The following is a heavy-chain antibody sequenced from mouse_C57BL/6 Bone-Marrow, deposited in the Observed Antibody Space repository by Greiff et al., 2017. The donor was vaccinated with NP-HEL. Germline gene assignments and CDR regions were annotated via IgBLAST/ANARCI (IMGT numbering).Heavy chain of an antibody. CDR1: GYTFPEYT. J-gene: IGHJ2*01. V-gene: IGHV1-62-2*01. Sequence: QVQLQQSGAELVKPGASVKLSCKASGYTFPEYTIHWVKQRSGQGLEWIGWFYPGSGSIKYNEKFKDKATLTADKSSSTVYMELSRLTSEDSAVYFCARHEVNYGSSLYYFDYWGQGTTLTVSS. CDR3: ARHEVNYGSSLYYFDY. CDR2: FYPGSGSI. D-gene: IGHD1-1*01.